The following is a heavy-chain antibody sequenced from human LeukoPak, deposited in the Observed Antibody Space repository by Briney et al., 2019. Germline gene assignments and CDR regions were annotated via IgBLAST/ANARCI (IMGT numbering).Heavy chain of an antibody. CDR3: SKGNEVDP. D-gene: IGHD1-1*01. Sequence: PGGSLRLSCVASGFTFSNYGMHWVRQAPGKGLEWVAFIRHNGSNENYADSVKGRFTISRDNSKKVLYLQMSSLRIEDTAMYYCSKGNEVDPWGQGTLVTVSS. CDR2: IRHNGSNE. V-gene: IGHV3-30*02. CDR1: GFTFSNYG. J-gene: IGHJ5*02.